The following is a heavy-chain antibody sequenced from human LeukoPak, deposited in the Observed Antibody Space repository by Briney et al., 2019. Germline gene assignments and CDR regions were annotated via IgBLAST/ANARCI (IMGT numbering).Heavy chain of an antibody. J-gene: IGHJ3*01. CDR1: GFTFSIYA. Sequence: GGSLRLSCAASGFTFSIYAMNWVRQAPGKGLEWVSSISGSGDTTWYADSVKGRFTISRDNSKNTLYLQMNSLRAEDTAVYYCAKDGVPSRITTHWGQGTMVTVSS. CDR2: ISGSGDTT. V-gene: IGHV3-23*01. CDR3: AKDGVPSRITTH. D-gene: IGHD3-3*01.